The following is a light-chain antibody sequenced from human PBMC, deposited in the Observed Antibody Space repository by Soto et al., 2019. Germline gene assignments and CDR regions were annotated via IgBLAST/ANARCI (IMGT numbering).Light chain of an antibody. V-gene: IGKV1-5*03. CDR3: QKYITYST. Sequence: EIQMTQSPSNLSASVGDRVTITCRASQSINSWLAWYQQTPGKAPKLLIYKASTLQSGVPSRFSGSGSGTEFTLTISSLQPEDVATYYCQKYITYSTFGQGTRLEIK. CDR2: KAS. CDR1: QSINSW. J-gene: IGKJ5*01.